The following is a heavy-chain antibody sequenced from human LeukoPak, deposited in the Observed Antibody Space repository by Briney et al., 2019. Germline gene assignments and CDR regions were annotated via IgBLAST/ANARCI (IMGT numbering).Heavy chain of an antibody. CDR3: ARGRGSSWYAE. Sequence: SETLSLTCTVSGGSISSYYWSWIRQPPGKGLERIGYIYYSGSTNYNPSLKSRVTISVDTSKNQFSLKLSSVTAADTAVYYCARGRGSSWYAEWGQGTLVTVSS. D-gene: IGHD6-13*01. V-gene: IGHV4-59*01. J-gene: IGHJ4*02. CDR2: IYYSGST. CDR1: GGSISSYY.